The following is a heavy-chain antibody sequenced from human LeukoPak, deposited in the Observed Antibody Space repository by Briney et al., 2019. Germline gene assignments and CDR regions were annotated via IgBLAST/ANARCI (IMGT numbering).Heavy chain of an antibody. Sequence: SETLSLTCTVSGASISNYYWSWIRQTPEKGLEWMGHIHSSGGSSYYPSLKSRLTLSIDTSRNQLSLKLPSVTAADTAVYFCVRLGSYHDFWGQGAPVTVSS. CDR2: IHSSGGS. V-gene: IGHV4-4*09. D-gene: IGHD1-26*01. J-gene: IGHJ4*02. CDR3: VRLGSYHDF. CDR1: GASISNYY.